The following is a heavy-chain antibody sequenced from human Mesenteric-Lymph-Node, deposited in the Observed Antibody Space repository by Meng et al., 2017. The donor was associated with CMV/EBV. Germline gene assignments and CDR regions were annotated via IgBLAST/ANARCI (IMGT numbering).Heavy chain of an antibody. CDR3: ARLLGAGYFDY. J-gene: IGHJ4*02. CDR1: GGSISSYS. CDR2: IYYSGTT. Sequence: SETLSLTCTVSGGSISSYSWIWIRQPPGKGLEWIGYIYYSGTTNYNPSLKSRVTISVDTSKNQFSLKLSSVTAADTAVYYCARLLGAGYFDYWGQGTLVTASS. V-gene: IGHV4-59*01. D-gene: IGHD1-26*01.